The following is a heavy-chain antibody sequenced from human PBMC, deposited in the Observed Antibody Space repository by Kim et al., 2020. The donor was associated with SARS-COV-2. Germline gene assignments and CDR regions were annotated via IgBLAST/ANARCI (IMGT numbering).Heavy chain of an antibody. J-gene: IGHJ6*02. V-gene: IGHV3-13*01. D-gene: IGHD6-13*01. Sequence: YYAVSVRDRFTVSRHDAKNSFYLQMNSIPTGDTAVYFCGRSEAASRFRLDAWGQGTAVTVSS. CDR3: GRSEAASRFRLDA.